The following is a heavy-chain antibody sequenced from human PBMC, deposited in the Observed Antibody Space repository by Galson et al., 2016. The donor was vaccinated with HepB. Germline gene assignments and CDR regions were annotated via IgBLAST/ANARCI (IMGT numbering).Heavy chain of an antibody. CDR2: ISGSSSHI. D-gene: IGHD2-15*01. J-gene: IGHJ6*02. CDR3: ARDRCSGGGCFYYNYDMDV. V-gene: IGHV3-21*01. CDR1: GFTFSRYS. Sequence: SLRLSCAASGFTFSRYSMNWVRQAPGKGLEWVSSISGSSSHIYYADSVKGRFTVSRDNAKNSLFLQMNSLRAEDTAVYYCARDRCSGGGCFYYNYDMDVWGQGTTVTVSS.